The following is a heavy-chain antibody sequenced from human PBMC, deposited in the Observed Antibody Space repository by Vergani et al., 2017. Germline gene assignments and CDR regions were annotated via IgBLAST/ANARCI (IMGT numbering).Heavy chain of an antibody. CDR3: ATDLSDEWELPS. D-gene: IGHD1-26*01. V-gene: IGHV1-24*01. Sequence: QVQLVQSGAEVKKPGASVKVSCKVSGYTLTELSMHWVRQAPGKGLEWMGGFDPEDGETIYAQKFQGRVTMTEETSTDTAYMELSSLISEDTAVYYCATDLSDEWELPSWGQGTLVTVSS. CDR2: FDPEDGET. J-gene: IGHJ5*02. CDR1: GYTLTELS.